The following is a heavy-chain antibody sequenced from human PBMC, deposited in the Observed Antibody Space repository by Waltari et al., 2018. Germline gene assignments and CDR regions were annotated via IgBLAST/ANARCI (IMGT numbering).Heavy chain of an antibody. J-gene: IGHJ4*02. CDR2: INHSGST. CDR1: GGSFSGYY. D-gene: IGHD3-22*01. CDR3: ARGPPYRYYYVSSGYYYGRY. V-gene: IGHV4-34*01. Sequence: QVQLQQWGAGLLKPSETLSLTCAVYGGSFSGYYWSWIRQPPGKGLEWIGEINHSGSTNSNPFLKGRVTISVDTSKNQFSLKLSSVTAADTAMYYCARGPPYRYYYVSSGYYYGRYWGQGTLVTVSS.